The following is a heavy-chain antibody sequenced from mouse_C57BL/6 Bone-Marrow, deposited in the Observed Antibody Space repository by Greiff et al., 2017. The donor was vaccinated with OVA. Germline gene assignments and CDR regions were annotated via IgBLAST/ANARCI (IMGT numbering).Heavy chain of an antibody. CDR3: ARQLRLPAWFAY. CDR1: GYTFTDYY. Sequence: VQLQQSGPVLVKPGASVKMSCKASGYTFTDYYMNWVKQSHGKRLEWIGVINPYNGGTSYNQKFKGKATLTVDKSSSTAYMELNSLTSEDSAVYYCARQLRLPAWFAYWGQGTLVTVSA. J-gene: IGHJ3*01. CDR2: INPYNGGT. V-gene: IGHV1-19*01. D-gene: IGHD3-2*02.